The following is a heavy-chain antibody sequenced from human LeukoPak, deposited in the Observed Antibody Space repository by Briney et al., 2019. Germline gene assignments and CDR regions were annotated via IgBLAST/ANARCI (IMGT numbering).Heavy chain of an antibody. Sequence: SETLSLTCTVSGGSISSGGYYWSWIRQHPGKGLEWIGYIYYSGSTYYNPSLKSRVTISVDTSKNQFSLKLSSVTAADTAVYYCARERIAVAGLVNWGQGTLVTVSS. D-gene: IGHD6-19*01. CDR3: ARERIAVAGLVN. V-gene: IGHV4-31*03. CDR2: IYYSGST. J-gene: IGHJ4*02. CDR1: GGSISSGGYY.